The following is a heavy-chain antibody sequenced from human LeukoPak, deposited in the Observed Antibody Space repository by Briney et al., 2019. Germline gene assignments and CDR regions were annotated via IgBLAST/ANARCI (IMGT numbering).Heavy chain of an antibody. J-gene: IGHJ4*02. V-gene: IGHV3-7*05. CDR2: VDLDGGGK. CDR3: ARAAYASSSDS. Sequence: GGSLRLSCVASGFAFSSYWMAWVRQAPGRGLAWVASVDLDGGGKYSVDSVKGRFTISRDNAKNSLYLQMDSLRAEDTAVYYCARAAYASSSDSWGQGTLVTVSS. D-gene: IGHD6-6*01. CDR1: GFAFSSYW.